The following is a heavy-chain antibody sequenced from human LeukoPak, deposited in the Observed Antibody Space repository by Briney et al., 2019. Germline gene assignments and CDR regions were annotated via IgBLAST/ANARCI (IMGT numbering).Heavy chain of an antibody. J-gene: IGHJ4*02. CDR1: EFTFNNAW. D-gene: IGHD3-10*01. CDR3: ASRGAYGSGSYILWDY. Sequence: GGSLRLSCAASEFTFNNAWMSWVRQAPGKGLEWVGRVKSDTDGGTTDYAAPVKGRFTISRDDSKNMVYLQMNSLRTDDTAVYYCASRGAYGSGSYILWDYWGQGTLVTVSS. CDR2: VKSDTDGGTT. V-gene: IGHV3-15*01.